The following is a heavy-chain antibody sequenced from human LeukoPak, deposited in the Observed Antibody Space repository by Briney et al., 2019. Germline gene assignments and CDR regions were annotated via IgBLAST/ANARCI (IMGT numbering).Heavy chain of an antibody. D-gene: IGHD3-22*01. CDR2: IYYRGST. CDR1: GGSISSSGYY. Sequence: PSETLSLTCTVCGGSISSSGYYWGWIRQPPGKGLEWIGNIYYRGSTYYNPSLKSRVTISVDTSKNQFSLKLSSVTAADTAVYYCASLGGYYDSSGHYYYYYGMDVWGQGTTVTVSS. J-gene: IGHJ6*02. CDR3: ASLGGYYDSSGHYYYYYGMDV. V-gene: IGHV4-39*01.